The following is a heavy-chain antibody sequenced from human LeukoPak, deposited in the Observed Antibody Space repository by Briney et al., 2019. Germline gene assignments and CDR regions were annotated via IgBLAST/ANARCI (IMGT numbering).Heavy chain of an antibody. J-gene: IGHJ5*02. CDR3: ARAGDYVAWFDP. CDR1: GYSISSGYY. V-gene: IGHV4-38-2*02. CDR2: IYHSGST. D-gene: IGHD4-17*01. Sequence: SETLSLTCTVSGYSISSGYYWGWILQPPGKGLEWIGSIYHSGSTYYNPSLKSRVTISVDTSKNQFSLKLNSVTAADTAVYYCARAGDYVAWFDPWGQGTLVTVSS.